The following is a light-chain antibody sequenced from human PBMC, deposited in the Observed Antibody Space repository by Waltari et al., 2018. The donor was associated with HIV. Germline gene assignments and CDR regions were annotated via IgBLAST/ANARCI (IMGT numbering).Light chain of an antibody. J-gene: IGLJ1*01. V-gene: IGLV2-23*02. CDR3: SSYSTITSSYV. CDR2: MLS. CDR1: VLDSGPDIY. Sequence: QSALTQPASVSGSPGPSIPLPCAGAVLDSGPDIYVSWYQHHPGRAPRLIIYMLSRRPSGVSDRFSGSRSDMSATLTISGLQRDDEAHYYCSSYSTITSSYVFGTGTRVTVL.